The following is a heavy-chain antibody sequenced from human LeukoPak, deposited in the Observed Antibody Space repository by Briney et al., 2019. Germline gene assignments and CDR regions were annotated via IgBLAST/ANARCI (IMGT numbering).Heavy chain of an antibody. D-gene: IGHD5-18*01. J-gene: IGHJ6*03. V-gene: IGHV3-21*01. CDR3: ARDQWLQSDYYMDV. CDR2: ITSNGNTV. CDR1: GFKFSVFA. Sequence: GGSLRLSCEGSGFKFSVFAMNWVRQAPGKGLEWVSSITSNGNTVDYSDSIKGRFTISRDNIKNSVYLQMTSLRAEDTAVYYCARDQWLQSDYYMDVWGKGTTVTVSS.